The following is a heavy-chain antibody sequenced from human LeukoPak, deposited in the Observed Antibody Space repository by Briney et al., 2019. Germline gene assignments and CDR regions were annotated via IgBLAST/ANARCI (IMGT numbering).Heavy chain of an antibody. J-gene: IGHJ4*02. CDR2: IYYSGST. CDR1: GGSISSYY. D-gene: IGHD3-10*01. V-gene: IGHV4-59*01. CDR3: ASAEYGSGSYIIDY. Sequence: PSETLSLTCTLSGGSISSYYWSWIRQPPGKGLDWIGYIYYSGSTNYNPSLKSRVTISVDTSKNQFSLKLSSVTAADTAVYYCASAEYGSGSYIIDYWGQGTLVTVSS.